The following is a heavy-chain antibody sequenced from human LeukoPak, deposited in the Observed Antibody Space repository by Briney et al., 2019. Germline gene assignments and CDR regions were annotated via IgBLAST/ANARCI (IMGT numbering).Heavy chain of an antibody. Sequence: GGSLRLSCAASGFTFSSYAMHWVRQAPGKGLEWVAVISYDGSNKYYADSVKGRFTISRDNSKNTLYLQMNSLRAEDTAVYYCARDVGLWELIDHAFDIWGQGTMVTVSS. CDR3: ARDVGLWELIDHAFDI. D-gene: IGHD1-26*01. V-gene: IGHV3-30-3*01. J-gene: IGHJ3*02. CDR2: ISYDGSNK. CDR1: GFTFSSYA.